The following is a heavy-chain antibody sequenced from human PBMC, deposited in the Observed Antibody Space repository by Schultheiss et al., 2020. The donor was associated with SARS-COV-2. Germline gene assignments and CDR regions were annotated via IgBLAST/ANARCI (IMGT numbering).Heavy chain of an antibody. D-gene: IGHD3-22*01. CDR2: ISYDGSNK. CDR1: GFTFDDYA. Sequence: GGSLRLSCAASGFTFDDYAMHWVRQAPGKGLEWVAVISYDGSNKYYADSVKGRFTISRDNSKNTLYLQMNSLRAEDTAVYYCARDTPITMIVVVTTGHRSWFDPWGQGTLVTVSS. V-gene: IGHV3-30-3*01. J-gene: IGHJ5*02. CDR3: ARDTPITMIVVVTTGHRSWFDP.